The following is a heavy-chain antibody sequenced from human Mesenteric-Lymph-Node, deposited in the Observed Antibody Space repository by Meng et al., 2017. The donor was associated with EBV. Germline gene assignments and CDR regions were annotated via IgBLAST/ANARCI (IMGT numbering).Heavy chain of an antibody. CDR2: IYYSGIT. Sequence: LKLDEAGSRLVNPSETLSLTCTVSGGSISTANYYWSWVRQPPGKGLEGLGGIYYSGITYYNPSLTSRVDLSVDTSKNRFSLKLFSLTTEDTAVYFCVRSRGWTQVEWFDPWGPGILVTVSS. J-gene: IGHJ5*02. CDR3: VRSRGWTQVEWFDP. D-gene: IGHD3/OR15-3a*01. CDR1: GGSISTANYY. V-gene: IGHV4-39*01.